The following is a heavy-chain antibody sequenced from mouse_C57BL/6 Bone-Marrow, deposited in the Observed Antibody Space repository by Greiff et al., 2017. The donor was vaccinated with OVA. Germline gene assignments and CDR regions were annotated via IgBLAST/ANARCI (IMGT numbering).Heavy chain of an antibody. D-gene: IGHD4-1*01. Sequence: EVKLVESGAGLVKPGGSLELSCAASGFTFSSYAMSWVRQTPEKRLEWVAYISSGGDYIYYADTVKGRFTISRDNARNTLYLQMSSLKSEDTAMYYCTRGTVYFDYWGQGTTLTVSS. V-gene: IGHV5-9-1*02. J-gene: IGHJ2*01. CDR2: ISSGGDYI. CDR1: GFTFSSYA. CDR3: TRGTVYFDY.